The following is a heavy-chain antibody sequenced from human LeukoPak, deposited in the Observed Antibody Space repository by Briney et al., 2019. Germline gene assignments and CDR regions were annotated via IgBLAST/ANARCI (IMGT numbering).Heavy chain of an antibody. D-gene: IGHD3-3*01. J-gene: IGHJ4*02. CDR1: GFPFSNYG. CDR3: ARTSYDFWSGYYDS. Sequence: GGSLRLSCEASGFPFSNYGMNWVRQAPGKGLEWGAVISYDGSNKSYAGSVKGRFTISSDKPKNTLYLQMNSLRPEDTAVYYCARTSYDFWSGYYDSWGQGTLVTVAS. CDR2: ISYDGSNK. V-gene: IGHV3-30*03.